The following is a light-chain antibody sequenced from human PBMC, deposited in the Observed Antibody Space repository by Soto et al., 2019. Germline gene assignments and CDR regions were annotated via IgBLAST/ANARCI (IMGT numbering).Light chain of an antibody. CDR3: PQYDYWRSLT. Sequence: VMTQSPATLSLSLGERATLSCRASESVSNNLAWYHQRPGQAPRLLIYGASTRATGIPDRFSGSGSGTEFTLTIKSLQSEDSGFYFCPQYDYWRSLTFLXGTKVDIX. V-gene: IGKV3-15*01. J-gene: IGKJ4*01. CDR2: GAS. CDR1: ESVSNN.